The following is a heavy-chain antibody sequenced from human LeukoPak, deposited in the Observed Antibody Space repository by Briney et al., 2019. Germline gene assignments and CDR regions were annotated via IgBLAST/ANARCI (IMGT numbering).Heavy chain of an antibody. CDR2: FYYSWST. CDR1: GGSISSYY. D-gene: IGHD6-13*01. J-gene: IGHJ5*02. V-gene: IGHV4-59*08. Sequence: SETLSLTCTVSGGSISSYYWSWIRQPPGKGLEWIGYFYYSWSTNYNPSLKSRVTISLDTTKNQYSLKQSSVTAADTAVYYCARQVYGSWSNWFYPWGRGTLVTVSS. CDR3: ARQVYGSWSNWFYP.